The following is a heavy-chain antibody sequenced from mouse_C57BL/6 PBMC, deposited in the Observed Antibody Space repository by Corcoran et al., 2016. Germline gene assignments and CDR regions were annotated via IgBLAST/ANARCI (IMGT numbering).Heavy chain of an antibody. CDR2: INTYSGVP. Sequence: QIQLVQFGPELTKPGETVKISCKASGYTFTTYGMSWVKQAPGKGLKWMGWINTYSGVPTYADDFKGRFAFSLETSASTAYLQINNLKNEDTATYFCAREEAMVTTYFDYWGQGTTLTVSS. D-gene: IGHD2-2*01. J-gene: IGHJ2*01. V-gene: IGHV9-3*01. CDR3: AREEAMVTTYFDY. CDR1: GYTFTTYG.